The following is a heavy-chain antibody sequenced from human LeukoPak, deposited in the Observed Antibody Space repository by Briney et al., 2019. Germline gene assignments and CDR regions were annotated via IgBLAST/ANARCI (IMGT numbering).Heavy chain of an antibody. J-gene: IGHJ4*02. Sequence: SETLSPTCAVYGGSFSGYYWSWIRQPPGKGLEWIGEINHSGSTNYNPSLKSRVTISVDTSKNQFSLKLSSVTAADTAVYYCARRTGTMPVDYWGQGTLVTVSS. CDR3: ARRTGTMPVDY. CDR2: INHSGST. D-gene: IGHD1-1*01. V-gene: IGHV4-34*01. CDR1: GGSFSGYY.